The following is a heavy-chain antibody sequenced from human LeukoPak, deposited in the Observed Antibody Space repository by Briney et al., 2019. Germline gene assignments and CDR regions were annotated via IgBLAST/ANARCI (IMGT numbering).Heavy chain of an antibody. J-gene: IGHJ4*02. Sequence: GGSLTLSCEVSGFILSNSWRHWVRQTPGKGLVWVSRMYGDMSDISYADSVKGRFTISRDNAKNTLYLQMNSLRGEHTAVYYCARDLGLWGFNWGQGTLVTVSS. D-gene: IGHD5-18*01. CDR3: ARDLGLWGFN. CDR1: GFILSNSW. CDR2: MYGDMSDI. V-gene: IGHV3-74*01.